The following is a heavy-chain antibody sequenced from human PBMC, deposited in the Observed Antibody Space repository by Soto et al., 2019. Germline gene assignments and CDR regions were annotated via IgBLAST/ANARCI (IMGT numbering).Heavy chain of an antibody. Sequence: EVQLLESGGNLVQPGGSLRLSCAASGFTFSNYAMTWVRQAPGKGLAWVSVISASGATTYSADSVKGRFTISRDNSKNTLYLQMNRLRADDTAVSFWAKGGADYDGSGTFWIDYWGQGTLVTVSS. J-gene: IGHJ4*02. D-gene: IGHD3-10*01. CDR1: GFTFSNYA. CDR3: AKGGADYDGSGTFWIDY. CDR2: ISASGATT. V-gene: IGHV3-23*01.